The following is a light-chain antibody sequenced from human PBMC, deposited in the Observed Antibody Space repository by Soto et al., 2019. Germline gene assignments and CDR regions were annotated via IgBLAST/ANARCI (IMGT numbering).Light chain of an antibody. CDR2: GAS. CDR3: QQYNEWPYT. Sequence: RVLTQSPATLSVSPGERATLSCRASQSVSSSLAWYQQKPGQAPRLLIYGASTRATGIPARFSGSGSGTEFTLTITSLQSEDFARYYCQQYNEWPYTFGQGTRLEIK. J-gene: IGKJ5*01. V-gene: IGKV3-15*01. CDR1: QSVSSS.